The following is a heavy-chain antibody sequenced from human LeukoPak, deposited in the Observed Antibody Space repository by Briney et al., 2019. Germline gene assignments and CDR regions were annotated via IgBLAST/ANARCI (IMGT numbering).Heavy chain of an antibody. Sequence: PSETLSLTCAVYGGSFSGYYWSWIRQPPGKGLEWIGEINHSGSTNYNPSLKSRVTISVDTSKNQFSLKLSSVTAADTAVYYCARHYAGYSSGWYAYYFDYWGQGTLVTVSS. CDR1: GGSFSGYY. D-gene: IGHD6-19*01. CDR3: ARHYAGYSSGWYAYYFDY. J-gene: IGHJ4*02. CDR2: INHSGST. V-gene: IGHV4-34*01.